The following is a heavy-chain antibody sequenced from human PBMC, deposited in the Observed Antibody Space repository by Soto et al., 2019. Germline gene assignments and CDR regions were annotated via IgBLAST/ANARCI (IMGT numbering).Heavy chain of an antibody. Sequence: QVQLVESGGGVVQPGRSLRLSCAASGFTFSSYGMHWVRQAPGKGLEWVAVISYDGSNKYYADSVKGRFTISRDNSMNTLYLQMNILRADDTAVYYCAKSPSYPVPFDYWGQGTLVTVSS. J-gene: IGHJ4*02. CDR3: AKSPSYPVPFDY. CDR1: GFTFSSYG. CDR2: ISYDGSNK. V-gene: IGHV3-30*18. D-gene: IGHD1-26*01.